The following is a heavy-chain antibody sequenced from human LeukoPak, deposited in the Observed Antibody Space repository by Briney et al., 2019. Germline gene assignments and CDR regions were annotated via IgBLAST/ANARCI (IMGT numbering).Heavy chain of an antibody. CDR2: ISGSGSST. CDR1: GFTFSSYA. V-gene: IGHV3-23*01. Sequence: GGSQRLSCAASGFTFSSYAMSWVRQAPGKGLEWVSAISGSGSSTYYADSVKGRFTISRDNSKNTLYLQMNSLRAEDTAVYYCAKDRAYCGGDCYPGSDFDYWDQGTLVTVTS. J-gene: IGHJ4*02. CDR3: AKDRAYCGGDCYPGSDFDY. D-gene: IGHD2-21*02.